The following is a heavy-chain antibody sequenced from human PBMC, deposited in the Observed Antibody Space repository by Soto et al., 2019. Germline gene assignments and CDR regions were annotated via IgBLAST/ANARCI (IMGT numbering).Heavy chain of an antibody. V-gene: IGHV3-30*18. CDR3: AKDRVSQYYYGSGSSAWFDP. CDR2: ISYDGSNK. D-gene: IGHD3-10*01. Sequence: GGSLRLCCGASGFTFSSSGMHWVRQAPGKGLEWVAVISYDGSNKYYADSVKGRFTISRENSKNTLYLQMNSLRAEDTAVYYCAKDRVSQYYYGSGSSAWFDPWGQGTLVTVSS. CDR1: GFTFSSSG. J-gene: IGHJ5*02.